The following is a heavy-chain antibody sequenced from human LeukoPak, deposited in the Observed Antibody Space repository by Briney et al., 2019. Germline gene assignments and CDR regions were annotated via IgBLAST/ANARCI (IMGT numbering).Heavy chain of an antibody. CDR2: VFHTGNT. CDR1: GGSINSDY. Sequence: SETLSLTCIVSGGSINSDYWIWIRQPPGKGLEWIGNVFHTGNTNYSPSLRSRVTISLDTSKNQFSLSLRSVTAADTAVYFCARATVTHDFWSGYPSYFDSWGQGTLVTVSS. CDR3: ARATVTHDFWSGYPSYFDS. J-gene: IGHJ4*02. D-gene: IGHD3-3*01. V-gene: IGHV4-59*01.